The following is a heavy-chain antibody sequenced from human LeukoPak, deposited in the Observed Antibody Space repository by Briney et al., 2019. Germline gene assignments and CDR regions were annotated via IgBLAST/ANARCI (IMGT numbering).Heavy chain of an antibody. CDR3: ARAPITSPFYFDY. J-gene: IGHJ4*02. CDR1: GFAFDEHG. Sequence: GGSLRLSGTASGFAFDEHGMSWVRQVPGKGLEWVSGINWSGGSTGYADPLRGRFTISRDNAKNSLYLQMDSLRAEDTALYYCARAPITSPFYFDYWGQGTLVTVSS. CDR2: INWSGGST. V-gene: IGHV3-20*04. D-gene: IGHD2-2*01.